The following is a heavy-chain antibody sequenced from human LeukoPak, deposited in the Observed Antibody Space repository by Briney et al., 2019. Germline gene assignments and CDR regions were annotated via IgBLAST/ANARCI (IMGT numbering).Heavy chain of an antibody. J-gene: IGHJ5*02. CDR1: GGSISSSDYY. D-gene: IGHD2-8*01. CDR3: ARENYCTNGVCWAFDP. V-gene: IGHV4-39*07. CDR2: IYYTGST. Sequence: PSETLSLTCTVSGGSISSSDYYWGWIRQPPGKGLEWIGNIYYTGSTSYNSSLKSRVTISVDTSKNQFSLQLSSVTAADTAVYYRARENYCTNGVCWAFDPWGQGTLVTASS.